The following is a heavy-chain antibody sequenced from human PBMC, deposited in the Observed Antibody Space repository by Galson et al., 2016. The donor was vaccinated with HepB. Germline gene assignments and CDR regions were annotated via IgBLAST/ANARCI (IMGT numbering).Heavy chain of an antibody. CDR1: GFNFSASG. CDR2: IWFDGSKK. Sequence: SLRLSCATSGFNFSASGMHWVRQAPGKGLEWAAIIWFDGSKKYYGDSVKGRFTISRDNSKNMLYLQMNSLRADDTAVFYCARDRSTWRWFDPWGQGTLVTVSS. J-gene: IGHJ5*02. CDR3: ARDRSTWRWFDP. D-gene: IGHD3-3*01. V-gene: IGHV3-33*01.